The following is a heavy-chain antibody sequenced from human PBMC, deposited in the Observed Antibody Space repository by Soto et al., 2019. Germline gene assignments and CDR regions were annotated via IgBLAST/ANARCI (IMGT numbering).Heavy chain of an antibody. CDR2: INPNSGGT. CDR1: GYTFTGYY. D-gene: IGHD6-13*01. CDR3: ARAGSSWYYGMDV. Sequence: ASVKVSCKASGYTFTGYYMHWVRQAPGQGLEWMGWINPNSGGTNYAQKFQGWVTMTRDTSISTAYMELSRLRSDDTAVYYCARAGSSWYYGMDVWGQGTTVTVS. V-gene: IGHV1-2*04. J-gene: IGHJ6*02.